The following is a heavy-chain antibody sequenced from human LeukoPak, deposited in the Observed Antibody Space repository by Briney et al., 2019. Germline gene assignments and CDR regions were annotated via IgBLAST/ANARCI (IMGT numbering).Heavy chain of an antibody. V-gene: IGHV3-23*01. D-gene: IGHD2-8*02. Sequence: GGSLRLSCVASGFTFSDYAMSWVRQAPGKGLEWVSVISDSGDNTYYADSVKGRFTVSRDNSRDTLYLQMNSLRAEDTALYYCAKKIGTGPGHNWFDPWGQGTLVTVSS. CDR1: GFTFSDYA. CDR2: ISDSGDNT. CDR3: AKKIGTGPGHNWFDP. J-gene: IGHJ5*02.